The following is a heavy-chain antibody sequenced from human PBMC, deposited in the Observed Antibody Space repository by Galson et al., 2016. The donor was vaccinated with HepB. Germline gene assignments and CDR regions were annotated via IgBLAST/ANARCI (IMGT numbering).Heavy chain of an antibody. CDR2: IYAGNSET. CDR1: GYSFTSYW. CDR3: ARQSSIMGDIDS. Sequence: QSGAEVKKPGESLRISCKGSGYSFTSYWIAWVRQMPGKGLEWMGIIYAGNSETRYSPSFQGQVTISADKSIDTAYLQWSSLKASDTAMYYCARQSSIMGDIDSWGQGTLVTVSS. V-gene: IGHV5-51*01. J-gene: IGHJ4*02. D-gene: IGHD3-16*01.